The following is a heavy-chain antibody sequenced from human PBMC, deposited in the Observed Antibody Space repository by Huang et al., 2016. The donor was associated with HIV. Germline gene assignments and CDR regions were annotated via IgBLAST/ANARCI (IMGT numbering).Heavy chain of an antibody. CDR3: ARRFSSSSGYFDY. Sequence: VQLVQSGAEVKKPGESLKISCKGSGYSFSSYWIAWVRQMPGKCLEWMGIIFPDDSDTTYSPSVDGQVTISADKSIGTAYLQWSSLKASDTAMYYCARRFSSSSGYFDYWGQGSLVTVSS. V-gene: IGHV5-51*01. CDR2: IFPDDSDT. CDR1: GYSFSSYW. J-gene: IGHJ4*02. D-gene: IGHD6-6*01.